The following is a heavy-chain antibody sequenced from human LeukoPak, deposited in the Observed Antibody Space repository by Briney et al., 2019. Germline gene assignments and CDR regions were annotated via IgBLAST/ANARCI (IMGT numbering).Heavy chain of an antibody. CDR1: GYTFTSYG. CDR2: ISAYNGNT. Sequence: ASVKVSCKASGYTFTSYGISWVRQAPGQGLEWMGWISAYNGNTSYAQKLQGRVTMTTDTSTSTAYMELRSPRSDDTAVYYCARVGRVAVAGHFDYWGQGTLVTVSS. J-gene: IGHJ4*02. CDR3: ARVGRVAVAGHFDY. D-gene: IGHD6-19*01. V-gene: IGHV1-18*01.